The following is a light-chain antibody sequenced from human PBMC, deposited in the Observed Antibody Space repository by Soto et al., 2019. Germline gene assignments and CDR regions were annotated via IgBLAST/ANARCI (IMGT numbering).Light chain of an antibody. CDR2: RDS. Sequence: SYELTQPRSVSVAPGKTATITCGGNNIGSRGVHWYQQRPGQAPVLLIFRDSGRPSGISERFSGSNSGSTATLTISRVEVGDEADYYSHVWDPDSDQWVFGGGTKVTV. V-gene: IGLV3-21*04. CDR1: NIGSRG. CDR3: HVWDPDSDQWV. J-gene: IGLJ3*02.